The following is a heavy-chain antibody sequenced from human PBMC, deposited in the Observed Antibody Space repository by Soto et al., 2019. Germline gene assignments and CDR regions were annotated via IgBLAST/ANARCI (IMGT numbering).Heavy chain of an antibody. CDR1: GFTFSSYS. CDR3: ARDYCSGGSCYGPYFDY. V-gene: IGHV3-21*01. D-gene: IGHD2-15*01. J-gene: IGHJ4*02. CDR2: ISSSSSYI. Sequence: LRLSCAASGFTFSSYSMNWVRQAPWKWLEWVSSISSSSSYIYYADSVKGRFTISRDNAKNSLYLQMNSLRAEDTAVYYCARDYCSGGSCYGPYFDYWGQGTLVTVSS.